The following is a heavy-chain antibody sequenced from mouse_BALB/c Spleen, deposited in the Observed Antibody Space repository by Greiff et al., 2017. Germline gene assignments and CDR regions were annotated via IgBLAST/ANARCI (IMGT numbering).Heavy chain of an antibody. CDR1: GYTFSSYW. CDR3: ARWMPDGYYPSNAMDY. Sequence: QVQLKESGAELMKPGASVKISCKATGYTFSSYWIEWVKQRPGHGLEWIGEILPGSGSTNYNEKFKGKATFTADTSSNTAYMQLSSLTSEDSAVYYCARWMPDGYYPSNAMDYWGQGTSVTVSS. CDR2: ILPGSGST. V-gene: IGHV1-9*01. J-gene: IGHJ4*01. D-gene: IGHD2-3*01.